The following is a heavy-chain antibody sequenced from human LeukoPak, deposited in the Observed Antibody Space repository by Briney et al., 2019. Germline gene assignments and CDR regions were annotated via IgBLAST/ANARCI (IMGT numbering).Heavy chain of an antibody. Sequence: PSQTLSLTCTVSSRFLSSISYYWGWIRRPPGRGLEWIGQINHSGSTNYNPSAKSRLTISVDTSKNQFSLKLSSVTAADRAVFYCARHRRDYYGSGRMYYFDYWGEGTL. J-gene: IGHJ4*02. CDR1: SRFLSSISYY. D-gene: IGHD3-10*01. V-gene: IGHV4-39*01. CDR3: ARHRRDYYGSGRMYYFDY. CDR2: INHSGST.